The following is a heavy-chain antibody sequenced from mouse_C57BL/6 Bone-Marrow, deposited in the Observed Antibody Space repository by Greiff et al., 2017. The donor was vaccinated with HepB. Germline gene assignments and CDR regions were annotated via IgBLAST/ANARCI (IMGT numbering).Heavy chain of an antibody. CDR1: GYTFTSYW. Sequence: SGTELVKPGASVKLSCKASGYTFTSYWMHWVKQRPGQGLEWIGNITPSNGGTNYNEKFKSKATLTVDKSSSTAYMQLSSLTSEDSAVYYWATIYYDYGGGFDYWGQGTTLTGAS. CDR2: ITPSNGGT. CDR3: ATIYYDYGGGFDY. D-gene: IGHD2-4*01. V-gene: IGHV1-53*01. J-gene: IGHJ2*01.